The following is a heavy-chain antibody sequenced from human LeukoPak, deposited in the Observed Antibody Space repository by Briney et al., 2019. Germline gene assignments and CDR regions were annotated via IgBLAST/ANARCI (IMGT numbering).Heavy chain of an antibody. Sequence: GGSLRLSCAASEFTFSNYWMSWVRQAPGKGLEWVANIKADGSGTSYVDSVKGRFTISRDNAKNSLGLQMNSLRAEDTAVYYCARLVNRAFDVWGQGTMVIVSS. CDR3: ARLVNRAFDV. V-gene: IGHV3-7*05. D-gene: IGHD3-9*01. J-gene: IGHJ3*01. CDR2: IKADGSGT. CDR1: EFTFSNYW.